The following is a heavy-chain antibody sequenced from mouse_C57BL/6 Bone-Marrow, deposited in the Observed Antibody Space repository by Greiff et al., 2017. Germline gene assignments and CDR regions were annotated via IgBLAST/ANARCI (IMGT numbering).Heavy chain of an antibody. D-gene: IGHD1-1*01. CDR3: ARFLFYGSSPYYFDY. CDR2: IDPSDSYT. Sequence: QVHVKQPGAELVMPGASVKLSCKASGYTFTSYWMHWVKQRPGQGLEWIGEIDPSDSYTNYNQKFKGKSTLTVDKSSSTAYMQLSSLTSEDSAVYYCARFLFYGSSPYYFDYWGQGTTLTVSS. J-gene: IGHJ2*01. V-gene: IGHV1-69*01. CDR1: GYTFTSYW.